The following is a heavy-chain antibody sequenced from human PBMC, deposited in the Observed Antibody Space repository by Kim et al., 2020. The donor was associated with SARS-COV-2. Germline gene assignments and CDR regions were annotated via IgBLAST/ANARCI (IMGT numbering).Heavy chain of an antibody. CDR3: ARGLPSIAAPRDLPLSPPCFDY. CDR2: INHSGST. CDR1: GGSFSGYY. Sequence: SETLSLTCAVYGGSFSGYYWSWIRQPPGKGLEWIGEINHSGSTNYNPSLKSRVTISVDTSKNQFSLKLSSVTAADTAVYYCARGLPSIAAPRDLPLSPPCFDYWGQGTLVTVSS. J-gene: IGHJ4*02. D-gene: IGHD6-6*01. V-gene: IGHV4-34*01.